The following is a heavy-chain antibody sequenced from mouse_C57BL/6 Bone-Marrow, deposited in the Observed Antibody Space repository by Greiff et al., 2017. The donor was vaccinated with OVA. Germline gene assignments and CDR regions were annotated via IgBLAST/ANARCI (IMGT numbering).Heavy chain of an antibody. V-gene: IGHV1-82*01. CDR3: ARHAYYSNPFAY. J-gene: IGHJ3*01. CDR2: IYPGDGDT. D-gene: IGHD2-5*01. CDR1: GYAFSSSW. Sequence: VQLVESGPELVKPGASVKISCKASGYAFSSSWMNWVKQRPGKGLEWIGRIYPGDGDTNYNGKFKGKATLTADKSSSTAYMQLSSLTSEDSAVYFCARHAYYSNPFAYWGQGTLVTVSA.